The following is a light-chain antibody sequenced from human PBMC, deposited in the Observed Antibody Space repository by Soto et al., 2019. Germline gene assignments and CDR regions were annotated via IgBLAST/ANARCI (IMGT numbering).Light chain of an antibody. CDR2: WAS. J-gene: IGKJ4*01. CDR3: QQYYSTPLT. CDR1: QSVLYSSNNKNY. V-gene: IGKV4-1*01. Sequence: DIVMTQSPDSLAVSLGERATINCKSSQSVLYSSNNKNYLVWYQQKPGQPPKLLIYWASTRESGVPDRFSGSGSGTDLTLTISSLQAEDVAVYYCQQYYSTPLTFGGGTKVEMK.